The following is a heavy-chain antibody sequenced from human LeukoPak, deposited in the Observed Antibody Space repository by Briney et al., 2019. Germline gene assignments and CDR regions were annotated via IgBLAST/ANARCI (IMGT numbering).Heavy chain of an antibody. V-gene: IGHV3-9*01. D-gene: IGHD6-13*01. CDR2: ISWNSGSI. J-gene: IGHJ5*02. CDR3: AKGHGQLVLWWFDP. Sequence: PGGSLRLSCAASGFTFSNYWMHWVRQAPGKGLEWVSGISWNSGSIGYADSVKGRFTISRDNAKNSLYLQMNSLRAEDTALYYCAKGHGQLVLWWFDPWGQGTLVTVSS. CDR1: GFTFSNYW.